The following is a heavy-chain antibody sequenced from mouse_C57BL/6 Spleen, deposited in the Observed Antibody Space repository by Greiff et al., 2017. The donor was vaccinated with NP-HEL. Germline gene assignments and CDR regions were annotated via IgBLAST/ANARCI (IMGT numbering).Heavy chain of an antibody. CDR3: ANPHYGSSLYAMDY. Sequence: QVQLQQPGAELVKPGASVKLSCKASGYTFTSYWMHWVKRRPGQGLEWIGMIHPNSGSTNYNEKFKSKATLTVDKSSSTAYMQLSSLTSEDSAVYYCANPHYGSSLYAMDYWGQGTSVTVSS. V-gene: IGHV1-64*01. D-gene: IGHD1-1*01. CDR2: IHPNSGST. CDR1: GYTFTSYW. J-gene: IGHJ4*01.